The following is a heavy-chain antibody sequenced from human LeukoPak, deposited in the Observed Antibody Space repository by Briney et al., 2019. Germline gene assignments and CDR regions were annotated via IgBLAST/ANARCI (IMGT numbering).Heavy chain of an antibody. D-gene: IGHD1-26*01. CDR2: IYPGDSDT. V-gene: IGHV5-51*01. CDR1: GYSFTNYW. Sequence: GESLKISCQGSGYSFTNYWIGWVRQMPGKGLEWMGIIYPGDSDTRYSPSFQGQVTISADKSISTAYLQWSSLKASDIAIYYCARRTLVGATLDVWGQETTVTVSS. J-gene: IGHJ6*02. CDR3: ARRTLVGATLDV.